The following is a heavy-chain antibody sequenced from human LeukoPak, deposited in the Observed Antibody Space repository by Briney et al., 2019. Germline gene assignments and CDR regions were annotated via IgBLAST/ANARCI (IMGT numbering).Heavy chain of an antibody. Sequence: ASVKVSCKASGYTFTSYAMHWVRQAPGQRLEWMGWINAGNGNTKYSQKFQGRDTITRDTSASTAYMELSSLRSEDTAVYYCARFTMIVGFDAFDIWGQGTMVTVSS. CDR1: GYTFTSYA. CDR2: INAGNGNT. D-gene: IGHD3-22*01. CDR3: ARFTMIVGFDAFDI. V-gene: IGHV1-3*01. J-gene: IGHJ3*02.